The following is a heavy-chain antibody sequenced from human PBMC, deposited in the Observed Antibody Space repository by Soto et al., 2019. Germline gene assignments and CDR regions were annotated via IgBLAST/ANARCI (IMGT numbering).Heavy chain of an antibody. J-gene: IGHJ4*02. CDR3: ARAFVDSDFRVVDD. CDR1: GYTFTSYG. V-gene: IGHV1-18*04. CDR2: IRAYNGNT. Sequence: SSVQVSCKASGYTFTSYGITWVRQAPGQGLEWMGWIRAYNGNTNYQQNLQDRVAMTTDTSTRTAYMELKSLKSDDTAVYYCARAFVDSDFRVVDDWGQG. D-gene: IGHD3-16*01.